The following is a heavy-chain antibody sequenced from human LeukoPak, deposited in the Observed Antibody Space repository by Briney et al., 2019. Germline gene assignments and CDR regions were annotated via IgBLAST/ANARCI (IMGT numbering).Heavy chain of an antibody. CDR2: VWYDGINK. D-gene: IGHD3-9*01. Sequence: PGGSLRLSCAASGFTFSNYWMYWVRQAPGKGLEWVAVVWYDGINKYYADSVKGRFTISRDNSKNTLYLQMNSLRAEDTAVYYCARSTSSEYDIYHFDYWGQGTLVTVSS. CDR3: ARSTSSEYDIYHFDY. CDR1: GFTFSNYW. J-gene: IGHJ4*02. V-gene: IGHV3-33*08.